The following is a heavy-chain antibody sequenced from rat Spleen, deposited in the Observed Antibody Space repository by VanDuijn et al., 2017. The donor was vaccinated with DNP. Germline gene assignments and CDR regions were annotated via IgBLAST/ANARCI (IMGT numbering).Heavy chain of an antibody. V-gene: IGHV5-27*01. CDR2: ISASGGST. CDR1: GFNFNDYW. CDR3: TTDFERGY. D-gene: IGHD1-11*01. Sequence: EVKLVESGGGLVQPGRSLKLSCAASGFNFNDYWMAWVRQAPKKGLEWVASISASGGSTSYRDSVKGRFTISRDNAKSTLYLQMDSLRSEDTATYYCTTDFERGYWGQGVMVTVSS. J-gene: IGHJ2*01.